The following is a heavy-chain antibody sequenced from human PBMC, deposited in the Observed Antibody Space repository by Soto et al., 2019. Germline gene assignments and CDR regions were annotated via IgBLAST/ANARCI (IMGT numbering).Heavy chain of an antibody. CDR2: IYDGGSK. D-gene: IGHD4-17*01. CDR1: GFTVSTNY. Sequence: EVQLVESGGGLVQPGGSLRISCVASGFTVSTNYVSWVRQAPGKGLEWVSIIYDGGSKYYADSVKGRFTISRDNSKNTVYLQMNSLRGVDTAVYYCARGDGDYGRRLDPWGQGTLVTVSS. CDR3: ARGDGDYGRRLDP. J-gene: IGHJ5*02. V-gene: IGHV3-66*01.